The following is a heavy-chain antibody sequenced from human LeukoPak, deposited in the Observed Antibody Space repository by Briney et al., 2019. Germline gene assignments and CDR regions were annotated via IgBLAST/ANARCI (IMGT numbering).Heavy chain of an antibody. CDR1: GFIFNNYW. D-gene: IGHD3-10*01. V-gene: IGHV3-7*05. CDR2: IKQDGSEK. Sequence: GGSLRLSCAASGFIFNNYWMSWVRQAPGKGLEWVANIKQDGSEKYYVDSVKGRFTISRDNAKNSLYLQMNSLRAEDTAVYYCARVSYLDGSGTYHYWGQGTLVTVSS. J-gene: IGHJ4*02. CDR3: ARVSYLDGSGTYHY.